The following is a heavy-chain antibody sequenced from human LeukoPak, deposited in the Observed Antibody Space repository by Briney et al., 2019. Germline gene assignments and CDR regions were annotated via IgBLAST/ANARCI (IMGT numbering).Heavy chain of an antibody. CDR1: GFTFSSYG. J-gene: IGHJ6*02. CDR2: IWYDGSNK. Sequence: GGSLRLSCAASGFTFSSYGMHWVRQAPGKGLEWVAVIWYDGSNKYYADSVKGRFTISRDNSKNTLYLQMNSLRAEDTAVYYCARVYCSGGSCYATYYYYGMDVWGQGTTVTVSS. D-gene: IGHD2-15*01. V-gene: IGHV3-33*01. CDR3: ARVYCSGGSCYATYYYYGMDV.